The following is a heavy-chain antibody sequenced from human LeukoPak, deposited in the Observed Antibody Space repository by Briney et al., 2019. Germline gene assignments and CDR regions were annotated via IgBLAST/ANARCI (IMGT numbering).Heavy chain of an antibody. Sequence: PGGSLRLSCAASGFTFSNAWMSWVRQAPGKGLEWVGRIKSKTDGGTTDYAAPVKGRFTISRDDSKNTLYLQMNSLKTEDTAVYYCTTGDFWSGGRFDPWGQGTLVTVSS. CDR2: IKSKTDGGTT. V-gene: IGHV3-15*01. CDR1: GFTFSNAW. D-gene: IGHD3-3*01. CDR3: TTGDFWSGGRFDP. J-gene: IGHJ5*02.